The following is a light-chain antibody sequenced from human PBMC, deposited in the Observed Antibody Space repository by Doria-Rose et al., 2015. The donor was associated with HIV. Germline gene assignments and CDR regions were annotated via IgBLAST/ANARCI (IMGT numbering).Light chain of an antibody. Sequence: TQSPGTPSLSPGERATLSCSASQSFSSTYLAWYQQKPGQAPSLLIYDGSTRATGIQDRFSASGSGTDSTLTINRLEPEDFALYYCHQYGTSWTFGQGTKVEI. V-gene: IGKV3-20*01. CDR3: HQYGTSWT. CDR2: DGS. CDR1: QSFSSTY. J-gene: IGKJ1*01.